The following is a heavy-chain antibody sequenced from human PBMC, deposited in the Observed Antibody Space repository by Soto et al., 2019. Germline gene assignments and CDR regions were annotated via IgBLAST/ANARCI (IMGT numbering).Heavy chain of an antibody. CDR1: GGSISSYY. CDR3: ARDYCSSTSCYEAFDI. D-gene: IGHD2-2*01. CDR2: IYYSGST. Sequence: SETLSLTCTVSGGSISSYYWSWIRQPPWKGLEWIGYIYYSGSTNYNPSLKSRVTISVDTSKNQFSLKLSSVTAADTAVYYCARDYCSSTSCYEAFDIWGQGTMVTVS. J-gene: IGHJ3*02. V-gene: IGHV4-59*01.